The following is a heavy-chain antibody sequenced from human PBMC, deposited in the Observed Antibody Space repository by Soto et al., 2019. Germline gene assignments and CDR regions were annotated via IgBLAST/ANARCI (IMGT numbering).Heavy chain of an antibody. V-gene: IGHV1-8*01. CDR2: MNPNSANT. J-gene: IGHJ4*02. CDR1: GYTFTSND. D-gene: IGHD2-15*01. Sequence: ASVKVSCKAAGYTFTSNDINWVRQATGQGLEWMGWMNPNSANTGYAQKFQGRVTMTRNTSITTAYMELSSLRSEDTAVYYCARGPGGRSLRCPYYFAFWGRVHLVPVSP. CDR3: ARGPGGRSLRCPYYFAF.